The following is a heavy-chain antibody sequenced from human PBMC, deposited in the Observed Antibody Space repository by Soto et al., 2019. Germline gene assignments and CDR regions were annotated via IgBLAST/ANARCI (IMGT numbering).Heavy chain of an antibody. V-gene: IGHV3-30-3*01. CDR2: LSYAGSNK. CDR3: ARDTRYCTNGVCYTYYYYGMDV. Sequence: QVQLVESGGGVVQPGMSLILSCAASGFTFSSYAMHWVRQAPGKGLEWVAVLSYAGSNKYYADSVKGRFTISRDNSKNTLYLQMNSLRAEDTAVYYCARDTRYCTNGVCYTYYYYGMDVGGQGTTVTVSS. J-gene: IGHJ6*02. CDR1: GFTFSSYA. D-gene: IGHD2-8*01.